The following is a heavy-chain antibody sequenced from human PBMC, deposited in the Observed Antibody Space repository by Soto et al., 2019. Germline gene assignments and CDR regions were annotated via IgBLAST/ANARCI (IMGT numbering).Heavy chain of an antibody. CDR3: ARGRVGSGSAFDY. J-gene: IGHJ4*02. D-gene: IGHD6-19*01. Sequence: QVQVQQWGAGLLKPSETLSLTCAVYGGSFSGHYWSWIRQPPGKGLEWIGEINHRGSTNDNPSLKSRATISVDMSKNQFSLKLYSVTAADTAVYYCARGRVGSGSAFDYWGQGTLVTVSS. V-gene: IGHV4-34*04. CDR1: GGSFSGHY. CDR2: INHRGST.